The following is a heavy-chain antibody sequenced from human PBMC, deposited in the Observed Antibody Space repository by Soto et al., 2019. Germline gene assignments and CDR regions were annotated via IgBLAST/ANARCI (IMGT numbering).Heavy chain of an antibody. CDR1: GYTFTSYG. J-gene: IGHJ4*02. CDR2: ISAYNGNT. Sequence: ASVKVSCKASGYTFTSYGISWVRQAPGQGLEWMGWISAYNGNTNYAQKLQGRVTMTTDTSTSTAYMELRSLRSDDTAVYYCARDWFEYYYDSSGYSYFDYWGQGTLVTVSS. D-gene: IGHD3-22*01. V-gene: IGHV1-18*01. CDR3: ARDWFEYYYDSSGYSYFDY.